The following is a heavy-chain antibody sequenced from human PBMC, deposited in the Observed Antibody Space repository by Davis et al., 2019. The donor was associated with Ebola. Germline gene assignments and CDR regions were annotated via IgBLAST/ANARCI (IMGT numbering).Heavy chain of an antibody. V-gene: IGHV3-23*01. CDR3: AKDTANIWFDV. CDR1: GFTFSTYT. Sequence: GESLKISCAASGFTFSTYTMTWVRQAPGKGPEWVSSISGSGASTYYADSVKGRFTISRDNSRNTLYLQMNGLRVEDTAMYYCAKDTANIWFDVWGQGTMVTVSS. J-gene: IGHJ3*01. D-gene: IGHD2-21*02. CDR2: ISGSGAST.